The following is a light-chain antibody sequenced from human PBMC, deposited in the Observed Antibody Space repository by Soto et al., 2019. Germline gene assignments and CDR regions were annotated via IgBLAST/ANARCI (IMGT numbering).Light chain of an antibody. CDR3: CSYTGFNNFVI. CDR1: SSDVGGYNY. V-gene: IGLV2-8*01. CDR2: EVS. J-gene: IGLJ2*01. Sequence: QSVLTQPPSASGSPGQSVTISCTGTSSDVGGYNYVSWYQQHPGKAPKLIIYEVSKRPSGVPDRFSGSKSGNTASLIVSGLQAEDEADYYCCSYTGFNNFVIFGGGTKVTVL.